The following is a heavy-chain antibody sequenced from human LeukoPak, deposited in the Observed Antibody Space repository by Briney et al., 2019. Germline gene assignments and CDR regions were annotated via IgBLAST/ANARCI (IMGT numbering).Heavy chain of an antibody. Sequence: GASVKVSCKASGYTFTSYGISWVRQAPGQGLEWMGWISAYNGNTNYAQKLQGRVTMTRDTSTSTVYMELSSLRSEDTAVYYCARGPASYYDILTGYYAPLRYWGQGTLVTVSS. CDR2: ISAYNGNT. J-gene: IGHJ4*02. CDR3: ARGPASYYDILTGYYAPLRY. CDR1: GYTFTSYG. V-gene: IGHV1-18*01. D-gene: IGHD3-9*01.